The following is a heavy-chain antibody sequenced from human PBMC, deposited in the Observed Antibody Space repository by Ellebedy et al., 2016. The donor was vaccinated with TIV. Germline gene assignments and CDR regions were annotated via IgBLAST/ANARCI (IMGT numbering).Heavy chain of an antibody. J-gene: IGHJ4*02. CDR2: ISSDTSST. Sequence: GGSLRLXXAASRFTFSDYYMSWIRQAPGKGLEWVSYISSDTSSTNYADSVKGRFTISRDNAKNSLYLQMNSLRAEDTAVYYCATGRMVTTIFDYWGQGTLVTVSS. D-gene: IGHD4-17*01. V-gene: IGHV3-11*06. CDR1: RFTFSDYY. CDR3: ATGRMVTTIFDY.